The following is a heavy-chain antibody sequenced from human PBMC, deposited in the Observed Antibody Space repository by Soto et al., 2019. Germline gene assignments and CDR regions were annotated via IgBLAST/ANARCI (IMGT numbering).Heavy chain of an antibody. CDR2: INPNSGDT. CDR1: GYTFTGYY. D-gene: IGHD3-3*01. V-gene: IGHV1-2*04. J-gene: IGHJ5*02. CDR3: ARAYYDIWSVYPLTWFGP. Sequence: AAVKVSGKASGYTFTGYYIHCVRQAPGQVLEWLGWINPNSGDTNYAQKFQGWVTMTRDTSISTAYMELSRLRSDDTAVYYCARAYYDIWSVYPLTWFGPWGQGTLVTVSS.